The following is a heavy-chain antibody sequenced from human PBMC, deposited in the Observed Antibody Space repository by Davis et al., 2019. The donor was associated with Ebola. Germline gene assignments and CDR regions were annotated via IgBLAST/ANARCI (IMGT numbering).Heavy chain of an antibody. CDR1: GFTFDGYG. V-gene: IGHV3-20*04. CDR3: ASSYGMDV. Sequence: GESLKISCAASGFTFDGYGMSWVRQVPGKGLEWVSGVNWNGGATGYADSVKGRFTISRDNAKNSLYVQMNSLRAEDTAVYYCASSYGMDVWGKGTTVTVSS. CDR2: VNWNGGAT. J-gene: IGHJ6*04.